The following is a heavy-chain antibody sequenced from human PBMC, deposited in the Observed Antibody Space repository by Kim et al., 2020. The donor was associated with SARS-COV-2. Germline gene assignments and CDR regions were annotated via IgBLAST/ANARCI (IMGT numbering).Heavy chain of an antibody. CDR1: GFTFSSYG. CDR3: ALLTAVGGMDV. CDR2: ISYDGSNK. V-gene: IGHV3-30*03. Sequence: GGSLRLSCAASGFTFSSYGMHWVRQAPGKGLEWVAVISYDGSNKYYADSVKGRFTISRDNSKNTLYLQMNSLRAEDTAVYYCALLTAVGGMDVWGQGTTVTVSS. J-gene: IGHJ6*02. D-gene: IGHD3-10*01.